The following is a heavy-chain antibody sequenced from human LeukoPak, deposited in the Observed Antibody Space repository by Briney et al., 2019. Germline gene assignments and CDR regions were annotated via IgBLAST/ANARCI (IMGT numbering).Heavy chain of an antibody. D-gene: IGHD4-23*01. V-gene: IGHV3-53*01. CDR3: ASVTQNDAFDI. Sequence: PGGCLRLSRVVSGFTVGSNYMSWVRQAPGKGLEWVSLIYVGGSTYNADSVKGRFTISRDSSKNTLYLQMNSLRGEDTAVYYCASVTQNDAFDIWGQGTMVTVSS. CDR1: GFTVGSNY. CDR2: IYVGGST. J-gene: IGHJ3*02.